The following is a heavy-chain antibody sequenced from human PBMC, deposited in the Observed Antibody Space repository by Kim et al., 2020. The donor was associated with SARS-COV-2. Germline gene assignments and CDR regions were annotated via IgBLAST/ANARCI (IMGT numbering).Heavy chain of an antibody. CDR1: GFTFSYYW. Sequence: GGSLRLSCAASGFTFSYYWMHWVRQVPGKGPVWVSRINDDGSITGYADSVKGRFTISRDNAKNSLYLQVNSLRAEDTAVYYCERLKWGYVYCRDPWGQ. CDR3: ERLKWGYVYCRDP. CDR2: INDDGSIT. V-gene: IGHV3-74*01. D-gene: IGHD2-8*01. J-gene: IGHJ5*02.